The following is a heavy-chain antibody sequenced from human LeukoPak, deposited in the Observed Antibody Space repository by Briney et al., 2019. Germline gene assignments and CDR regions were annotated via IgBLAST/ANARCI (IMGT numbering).Heavy chain of an antibody. CDR1: EFTLSRYW. Sequence: GGSLRLSCAASEFTLSRYWMSWVRQAPGKGLEWVANINQDGSEKYYVDSVKGRFTISRDNAKNSLYLQMNSLRAEDTAVYYCATSDYWGQETLVTVSS. V-gene: IGHV3-7*01. CDR3: ATSDY. CDR2: INQDGSEK. J-gene: IGHJ4*02.